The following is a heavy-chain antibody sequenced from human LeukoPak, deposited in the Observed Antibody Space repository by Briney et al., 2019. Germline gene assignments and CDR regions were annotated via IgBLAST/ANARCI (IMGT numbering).Heavy chain of an antibody. CDR3: AKDSPRGLQWELGVFDI. CDR2: IRYDGSNK. V-gene: IGHV3-30*02. J-gene: IGHJ3*02. Sequence: PGGSLRLSCAASGFTFSSYGMHWVRQAPGKGLEWVAFIRYDGSNKYYADSVKGRLTISRDNSKNTLYLQILSLRAEDTALYYCAKDSPRGLQWELGVFDIWGQGTMVTVSS. D-gene: IGHD1-26*01. CDR1: GFTFSSYG.